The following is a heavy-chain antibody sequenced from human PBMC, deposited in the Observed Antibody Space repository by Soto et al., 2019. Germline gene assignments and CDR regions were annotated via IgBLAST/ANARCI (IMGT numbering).Heavy chain of an antibody. J-gene: IGHJ1*01. CDR1: GFTFDDYA. Sequence: EVQLVESGGGLVQPGRSLRLSCAASGFTFDDYAMHWVRQAPGKGLEWGSGISWNSGSIGYADSVKGRFTISRDNAKNSLYLQMNSLRAEDTALYYCAKDNPIRFGELEYFQHWGQGTLVTVSS. V-gene: IGHV3-9*01. D-gene: IGHD3-10*01. CDR2: ISWNSGSI. CDR3: AKDNPIRFGELEYFQH.